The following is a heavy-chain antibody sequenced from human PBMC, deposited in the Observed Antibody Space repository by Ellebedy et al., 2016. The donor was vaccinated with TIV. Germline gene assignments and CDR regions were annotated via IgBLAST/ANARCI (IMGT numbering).Heavy chain of an antibody. J-gene: IGHJ5*02. CDR3: ARDLGVIPPNPNWFDP. CDR1: GYTFTGYY. V-gene: IGHV1-2*02. Sequence: AASVKVSCKASGYTFTGYYMHWVRQAPGQGLEWMGWINPNSGGTNYAQKFQGRVTMTRDTSISTAYMELSRLRSDDTAVYYCARDLGVIPPNPNWFDPWGQGTLVTVSS. D-gene: IGHD3-16*02. CDR2: INPNSGGT.